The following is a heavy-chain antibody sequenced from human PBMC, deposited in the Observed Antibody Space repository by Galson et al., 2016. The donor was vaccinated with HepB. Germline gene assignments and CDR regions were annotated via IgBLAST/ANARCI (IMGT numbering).Heavy chain of an antibody. CDR3: ARAGDGTNTLTYYYGMDV. CDR2: IIPILGPA. J-gene: IGHJ6*02. Sequence: VKVSCKASGGTFSNYAISWVRQAPGQGLEWMGGIIPILGPANYAQKFQGSVTITADESTGTAFMKLNSLTSEDTAVYYCARAGDGTNTLTYYYGMDVWGQGTTVTVSS. V-gene: IGHV1-69*13. CDR1: GGTFSNYA. D-gene: IGHD5-24*01.